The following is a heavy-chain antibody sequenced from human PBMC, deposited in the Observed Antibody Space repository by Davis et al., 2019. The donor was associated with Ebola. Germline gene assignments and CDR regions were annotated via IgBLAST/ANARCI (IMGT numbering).Heavy chain of an antibody. CDR3: AKDPEHWYSSSWARTFDY. Sequence: PGGSLRLSCAASGFSFSNHAMHWVRQAPGKGLEWVAFIRSDGTYTSYGDSVKGRFTISRDNSKNTLYLQMNSLRAEDTAVYYCAKDPEHWYSSSWARTFDYWGQGTLVTVSS. D-gene: IGHD6-13*01. V-gene: IGHV3-30*02. CDR1: GFSFSNHA. J-gene: IGHJ4*02. CDR2: IRSDGTYT.